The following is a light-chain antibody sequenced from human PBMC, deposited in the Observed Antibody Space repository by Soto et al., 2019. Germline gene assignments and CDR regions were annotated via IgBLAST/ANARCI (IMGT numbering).Light chain of an antibody. Sequence: DIQMTQSPSSVSASVADRVTITCRASQSINTFLNWYQHRPGKAPNLLIYGASNLQSGVPSRFSGSGSGTDFTLTINSLQPEDFATYYCQQTYTSRPWTFGRGTKVDI. CDR1: QSINTF. CDR3: QQTYTSRPWT. CDR2: GAS. J-gene: IGKJ1*01. V-gene: IGKV1-39*01.